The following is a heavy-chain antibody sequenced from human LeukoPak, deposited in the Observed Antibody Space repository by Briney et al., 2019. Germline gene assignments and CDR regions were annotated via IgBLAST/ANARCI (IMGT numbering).Heavy chain of an antibody. D-gene: IGHD3-9*01. J-gene: IGHJ4*02. Sequence: LQTPSLTCTVSGGSISSYYWSWIRQPPGKGLEWIGDIYYSGSTHYNPSLKSRVTISVKTYNNQFPLKRSSVTAAEAAVYCCARIDILTGYPYDYWSQGTLVTVSS. V-gene: IGHV4-59*08. CDR1: GGSISSYY. CDR2: IYYSGST. CDR3: ARIDILTGYPYDY.